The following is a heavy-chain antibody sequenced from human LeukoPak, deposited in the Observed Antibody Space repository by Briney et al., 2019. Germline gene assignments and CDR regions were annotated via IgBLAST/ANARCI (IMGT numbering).Heavy chain of an antibody. CDR1: GFTFSGYA. CDR2: ISGSGGST. J-gene: IGHJ4*02. Sequence: GGSLRLSCAASGFTFSGYAMSWVRQAPGKGLEWVSAISGSGGSTYYADSVKGRFTISRDNSKNTLYLQMNSLRAEDTAVYYCTTGGVVVVVAATLADYWGQGTLVTVSS. CDR3: TTGGVVVVVAATLADY. D-gene: IGHD2-15*01. V-gene: IGHV3-23*01.